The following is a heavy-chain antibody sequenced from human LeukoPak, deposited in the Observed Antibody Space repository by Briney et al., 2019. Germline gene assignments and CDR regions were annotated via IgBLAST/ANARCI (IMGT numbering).Heavy chain of an antibody. Sequence: GGSLRLSCAASGFTFSSYGMNWVRQAPGKGLEWVSYISSSSSTIYYADSVKGRFTISRDNAKNSLYLQMNSLRDEDTAVYYCAREIGDSGSYYTTYFDYWGQGTLVTVSS. CDR3: AREIGDSGSYYTTYFDY. J-gene: IGHJ4*02. CDR2: ISSSSSTI. V-gene: IGHV3-48*02. D-gene: IGHD1-26*01. CDR1: GFTFSSYG.